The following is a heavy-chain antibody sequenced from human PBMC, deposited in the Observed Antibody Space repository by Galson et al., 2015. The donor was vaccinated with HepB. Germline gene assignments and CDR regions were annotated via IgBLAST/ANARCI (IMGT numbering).Heavy chain of an antibody. J-gene: IGHJ6*03. D-gene: IGHD2-2*01. CDR3: AGSYHLLYYMDV. CDR2: IYTSGST. V-gene: IGHV4-4*07. Sequence: ETLSLTCTVSGGSISTYYWNWIRQPAGKGLEWIGRIYTSGSTNYNPSLKSRVAMSVDTSKKQFSLKLSSVTAADTAVYYCAGSYHLLYYMDVWGKGTTVTVSS. CDR1: GGSISTYY.